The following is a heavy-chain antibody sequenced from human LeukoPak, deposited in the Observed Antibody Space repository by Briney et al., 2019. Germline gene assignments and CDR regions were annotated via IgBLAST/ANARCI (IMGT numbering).Heavy chain of an antibody. D-gene: IGHD6-13*01. CDR3: AKEGHGSTLYF. CDR2: ISYDGSNK. J-gene: IGHJ4*02. CDR1: GFTFSSYG. V-gene: IGHV3-30*18. Sequence: PGRSLRLSCAASGFTFSSYGMHWVRQAPGKGLEWVAVISYDGSNKYYADSVKGRFTISRDNSKNTLYLQMNSLRAEDTAVYYCAKEGHGSTLYFWGQGTLVTVSS.